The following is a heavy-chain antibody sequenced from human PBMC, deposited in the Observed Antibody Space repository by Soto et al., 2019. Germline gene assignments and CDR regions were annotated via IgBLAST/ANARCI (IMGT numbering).Heavy chain of an antibody. J-gene: IGHJ6*02. V-gene: IGHV3-48*01. CDR3: ARSPPGGYHYYYGMDV. Sequence: GGSLRLSCAASGFTFSSYSMNWVRQAPGKGLEWVSYISSSSSTIYYADSVKGRFTISRDNAKNSLYLQMNSLRAEDTALYYCARSPPGGYHYYYGMDVWGQGTTVTVSS. CDR1: GFTFSSYS. CDR2: ISSSSSTI. D-gene: IGHD3-22*01.